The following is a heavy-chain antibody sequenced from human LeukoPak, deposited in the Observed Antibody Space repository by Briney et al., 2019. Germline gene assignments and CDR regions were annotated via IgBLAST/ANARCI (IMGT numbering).Heavy chain of an antibody. Sequence: GGSLRLSCAASGFTFSSYAMNWVRQAPGKGLEWVSSISTSSIYIYYADSMKGRFTISRDNAKNSLYLQMNSLRVEDTAIYYCARVPMVRGIVTDAFDIWGQGTMVTVSS. CDR2: ISTSSIYI. CDR3: ARVPMVRGIVTDAFDI. CDR1: GFTFSSYA. J-gene: IGHJ3*02. D-gene: IGHD3-10*01. V-gene: IGHV3-21*01.